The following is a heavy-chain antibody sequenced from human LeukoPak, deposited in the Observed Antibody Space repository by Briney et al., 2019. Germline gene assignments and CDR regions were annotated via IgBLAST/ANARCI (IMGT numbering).Heavy chain of an antibody. CDR1: GFIFRNYA. Sequence: GGSLRLSCAASGFIFRNYALNWVRQAPGKGLEWVAVISYDGSNKYYADSVKGRFTISRDNSENTLYLQMNSLRAEDAAVYYCARERNYGSGSYLYWGQGNLVTVSS. D-gene: IGHD3-10*01. V-gene: IGHV3-30*04. J-gene: IGHJ4*02. CDR2: ISYDGSNK. CDR3: ARERNYGSGSYLY.